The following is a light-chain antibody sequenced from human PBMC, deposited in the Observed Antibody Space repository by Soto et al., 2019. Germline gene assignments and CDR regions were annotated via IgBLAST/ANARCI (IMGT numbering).Light chain of an antibody. J-gene: IGKJ2*01. CDR1: QSVSSS. Sequence: EIVMTQSPATLSVSPGERATLSCRASQSVSSSLAWYQQKPGQAPRLLIYDASTRATGIPARFSGSGSGTEFIPTISGCRLKIFPVYYCQKNITLVPFGRGPSWRSN. V-gene: IGKV3-15*01. CDR3: QKNITLVP. CDR2: DAS.